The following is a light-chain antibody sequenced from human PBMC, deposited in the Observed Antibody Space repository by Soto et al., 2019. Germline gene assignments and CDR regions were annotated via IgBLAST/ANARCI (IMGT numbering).Light chain of an antibody. Sequence: IQLTQSPSSLSASVGDRVTITCRASQGISSYLAWCQQKPGKAPKLLIYAASTLQSGVPSRFSGSGSGTDFTLTISSLQPEDFATYYCQQLNRYPLTFGGGTKVEIK. CDR1: QGISSY. V-gene: IGKV1-9*01. CDR3: QQLNRYPLT. CDR2: AAS. J-gene: IGKJ4*01.